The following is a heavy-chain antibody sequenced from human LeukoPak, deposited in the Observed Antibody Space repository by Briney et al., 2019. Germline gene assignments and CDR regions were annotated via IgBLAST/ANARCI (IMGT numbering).Heavy chain of an antibody. V-gene: IGHV6-1*01. CDR1: GDSVSRNSAA. J-gene: IGHJ4*02. Sequence: SQTHSLTCVISGDSVSRNSAAWNWIRQSPSRGLEWLGRTYYMSKWYNDYAVSVKSRITINPDTSKNQFSLQLNSVTPEDTAVYYCAREAAGTGGFDYWGQGTLVSVSS. CDR2: TYYMSKWYN. CDR3: AREAAGTGGFDY. D-gene: IGHD6-13*01.